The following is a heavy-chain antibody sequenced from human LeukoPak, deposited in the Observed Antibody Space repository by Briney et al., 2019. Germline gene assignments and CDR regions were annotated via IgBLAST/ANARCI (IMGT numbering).Heavy chain of an antibody. CDR2: ISGDGGST. CDR3: AKDSGRGYSGYDFLYYYYYGMDV. V-gene: IGHV3-43*02. Sequence: GSLRLSCAASGFTFDDYVMHWARQAPGKGLEWVSLISGDGGSTYYADSVKGRFTISRDNSKNSLYLQMNSLRTEDTALYYCAKDSGRGYSGYDFLYYYYYGMDVWGQGTTVTVSS. CDR1: GFTFDDYV. D-gene: IGHD5-12*01. J-gene: IGHJ6*02.